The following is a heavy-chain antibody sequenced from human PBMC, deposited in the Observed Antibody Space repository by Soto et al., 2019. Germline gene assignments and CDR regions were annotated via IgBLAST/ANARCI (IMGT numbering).Heavy chain of an antibody. CDR2: IKQDGSEK. J-gene: IGHJ6*02. CDR3: ARDLGGYYYGMDV. CDR1: GFTFSSYW. Sequence: PWGSLRLSCAASGFTFSSYWMSWVRQAPGKGLEWVANIKQDGSEKYYVDSVKGRFTISRDNAKNSLYLQMNSLRAEDTAVYYCARDLGGYYYGMDVWGQGTTVTVS. D-gene: IGHD3-16*01. V-gene: IGHV3-7*03.